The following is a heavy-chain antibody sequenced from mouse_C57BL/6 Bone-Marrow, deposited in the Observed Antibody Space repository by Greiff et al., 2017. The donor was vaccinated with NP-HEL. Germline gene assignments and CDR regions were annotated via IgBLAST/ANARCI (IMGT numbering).Heavy chain of an antibody. J-gene: IGHJ2*01. Sequence: LVESVAELVRPGGGGKGAGTVSGFDIKNTYMHWVKQRPEQGLEWIGRIDPANGNTKYAPKFQGKATITAYTSSNTAYLQLSSLTSEDTAIYYCAQTAQMSRFFDYWGQVTTLTVSS. CDR1: GFDIKNTY. CDR2: IDPANGNT. CDR3: AQTAQMSRFFDY. V-gene: IGHV14-3*01. D-gene: IGHD3-2*02.